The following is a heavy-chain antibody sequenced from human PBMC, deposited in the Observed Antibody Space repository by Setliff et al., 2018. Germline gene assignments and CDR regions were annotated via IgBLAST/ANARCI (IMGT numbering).Heavy chain of an antibody. CDR1: GGPINSGRYY. J-gene: IGHJ4*02. V-gene: IGHV4-39*01. CDR2: MYSSGST. CDR3: ASHPRVTIFGVVAFDY. Sequence: SETLSLTCTVSGGPINSGRYYWGWIRQPPGKGLEWIGSMYSSGSTYYNPSLKSRVTISVDTSQNQFSLKLSSVTAADTAAYYCASHPRVTIFGVVAFDYWGQGILVTVFS. D-gene: IGHD3-3*01.